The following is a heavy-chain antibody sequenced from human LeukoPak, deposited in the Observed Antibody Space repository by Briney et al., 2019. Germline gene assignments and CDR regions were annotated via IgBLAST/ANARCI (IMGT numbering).Heavy chain of an antibody. D-gene: IGHD2-15*01. CDR2: ISYDGSNK. Sequence: GGTLRLSCAASGFTFSSYAMHWVRQAPGKGLEWVAVISYDGSNKYYADSVKGRFAISRDNSKNTLYLQMNSLRAEDTAVYYCARDRAVVVAALYYYYYGMDVWGKGTTVTVSS. V-gene: IGHV3-30*09. CDR3: ARDRAVVVAALYYYYYGMDV. CDR1: GFTFSSYA. J-gene: IGHJ6*04.